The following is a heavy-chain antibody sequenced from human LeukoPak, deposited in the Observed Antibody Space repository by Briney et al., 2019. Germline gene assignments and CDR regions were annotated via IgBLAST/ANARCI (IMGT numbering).Heavy chain of an antibody. CDR1: GGSFSGYY. V-gene: IGHV4-34*01. J-gene: IGHJ4*02. CDR3: ARGAGNYYDSSGYYFLDY. Sequence: SSETLSLTCAVYGGSFSGYYWSWIRQPPGKGLEWIGEINHSGSTNYNPSLKSRVTISVDTSKNQFFLKLSSVTAADTAVYYCARGAGNYYDSSGYYFLDYWGQGTLVTVSS. CDR2: INHSGST. D-gene: IGHD3-22*01.